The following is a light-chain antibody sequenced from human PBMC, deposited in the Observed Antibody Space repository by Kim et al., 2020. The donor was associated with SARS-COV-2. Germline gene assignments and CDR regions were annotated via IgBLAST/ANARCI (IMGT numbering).Light chain of an antibody. CDR3: QQVNSFTRT. J-gene: IGKJ3*01. Sequence: DIQMTQSPSSVSPSVGDRLTITCRASHSISTSLAWYQQKPGKAPELLIYAASTLQSGVSAKCSGSGSGTDFTLTISSLQPEDSAVYYCQQVNSFTRTFGPGNKVDIK. CDR1: HSISTS. V-gene: IGKV1-12*01. CDR2: AAS.